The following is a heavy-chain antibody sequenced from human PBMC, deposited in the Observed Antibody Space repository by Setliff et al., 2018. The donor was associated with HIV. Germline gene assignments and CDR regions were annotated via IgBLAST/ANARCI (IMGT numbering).Heavy chain of an antibody. J-gene: IGHJ3*02. CDR1: GASIRGHY. Sequence: SETLSLTCSVSGASIRGHYWSWIRQSPGKGLEWIGNIYYSGNTNYNPSFKSRVTISVDTSKNQFSLRVNSVTAADTAVYYCARSLVPSGYYYGRHAFDIWGQGTKVTVPS. V-gene: IGHV4-59*08. CDR2: IYYSGNT. CDR3: ARSLVPSGYYYGRHAFDI. D-gene: IGHD3-22*01.